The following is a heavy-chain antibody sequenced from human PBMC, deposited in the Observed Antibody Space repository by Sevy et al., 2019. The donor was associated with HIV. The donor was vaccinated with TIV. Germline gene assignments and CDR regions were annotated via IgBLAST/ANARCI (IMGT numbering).Heavy chain of an antibody. CDR2: ISPDGTNK. Sequence: GGSLRLSCAASGFTFSSYGMHWVRQAPGKGLEWVAVISPDGTNKYYGDSMRGRFTISRDNSKNTLYLQMDTVRVEDTAEYYCATGYCSPICLIDYWGQGTLVTVSS. CDR3: ATGYCSPICLIDY. V-gene: IGHV3-30*03. D-gene: IGHD2-2*03. J-gene: IGHJ4*02. CDR1: GFTFSSYG.